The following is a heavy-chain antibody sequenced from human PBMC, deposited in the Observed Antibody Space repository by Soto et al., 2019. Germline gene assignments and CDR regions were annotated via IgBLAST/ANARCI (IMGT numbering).Heavy chain of an antibody. CDR1: EFTFSSYE. V-gene: IGHV3-48*03. CDR2: ISSSGSTT. CDR3: AREENYYESSGYAGRYFDY. J-gene: IGHJ4*02. D-gene: IGHD3-22*01. Sequence: EVQLVESGGGSVEPGGSLRLSCEVSEFTFSSYEMSWVRQAPGKGLECIAYISSSGSTTDHADSVKGRFTVSRDNAKNSLYLEMNSLRVEDSGIYYCAREENYYESSGYAGRYFDYWGQGALVTVSS.